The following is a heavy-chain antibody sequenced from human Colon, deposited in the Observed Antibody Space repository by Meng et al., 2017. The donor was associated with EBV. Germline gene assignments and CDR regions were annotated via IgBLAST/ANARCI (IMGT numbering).Heavy chain of an antibody. Sequence: QVQLQVSGPDLVKPSETLPLTCPVPGASLSIHYWGWIRQSPGKGMEWIGYIHYSGGTANYNPSLKSRVTISVDTSKNQFSLTLSSVAAADTAVYYCARYKLFDPSGSQHWYFDLWGRGTLVTVSS. V-gene: IGHV4-59*08. D-gene: IGHD3-22*01. J-gene: IGHJ2*01. CDR3: ARYKLFDPSGSQHWYFDL. CDR2: IHYSGGTA. CDR1: GASLSIHY.